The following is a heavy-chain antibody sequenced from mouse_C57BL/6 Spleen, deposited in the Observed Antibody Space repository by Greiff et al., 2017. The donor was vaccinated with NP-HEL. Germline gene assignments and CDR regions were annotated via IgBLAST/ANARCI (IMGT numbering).Heavy chain of an antibody. CDR3: ARPYDYDGTAPWFAY. CDR1: GFTFSSYG. V-gene: IGHV5-6*01. J-gene: IGHJ3*01. Sequence: EVKLVESGGDLVKPGGSLKLSCAASGFTFSSYGMSWVRQTPDKRLEWVATISSGGSYTYYQDSVKGRFTISRDNAKNTLYLQMSSLKSEDTAMYYCARPYDYDGTAPWFAYWGQGTLVTVSA. D-gene: IGHD2-4*01. CDR2: ISSGGSYT.